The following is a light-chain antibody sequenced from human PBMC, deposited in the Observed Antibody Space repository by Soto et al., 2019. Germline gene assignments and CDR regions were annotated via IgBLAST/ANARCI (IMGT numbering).Light chain of an antibody. CDR2: GAS. CDR3: HQYGSAPAWT. CDR1: QSISSSY. V-gene: IGKV3-20*01. Sequence: EIVLTQSPGTLSLFPGERATLSCRASQSISSSYLAWYQQKPGQAPRLLIHGASNRATGIPDRFSGAGSGTDVTPTISRLEPEEVSVYYCHQYGSAPAWTFGQGTKVEIK. J-gene: IGKJ1*01.